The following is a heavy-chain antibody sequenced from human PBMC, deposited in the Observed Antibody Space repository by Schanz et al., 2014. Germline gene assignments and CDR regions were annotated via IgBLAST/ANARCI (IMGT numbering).Heavy chain of an antibody. V-gene: IGHV3-48*01. CDR1: GFTFSSSS. J-gene: IGHJ4*02. Sequence: EMQLVQSGGALVQPGGSMRLSCAGSGFTFSSSSLNWVRQAPGKGLEWVAYVSCSAADIYYADSVKGRFTVSRDNAKNSVFLQMNSLRAEDTAGDYCVRDSFFAFDYWGQGTLVTVSS. D-gene: IGHD3-3*01. CDR3: VRDSFFAFDY. CDR2: VSCSAADI.